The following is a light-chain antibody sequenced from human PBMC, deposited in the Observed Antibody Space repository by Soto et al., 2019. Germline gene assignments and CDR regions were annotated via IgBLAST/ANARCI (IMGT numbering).Light chain of an antibody. J-gene: IGKJ2*01. CDR3: QQYVSSPYT. CDR2: GAS. CDR1: QSVSSSY. V-gene: IGKV3-20*01. Sequence: IVLTQSPGTLSLSPGERATLSCRASQSVSSSYLAWYQQKPGQAPRLLIYGASNRATGIPDRFSGSGYGTDFTLTISRLEPEDFAVYYCQQYVSSPYTFGRGTKLEIK.